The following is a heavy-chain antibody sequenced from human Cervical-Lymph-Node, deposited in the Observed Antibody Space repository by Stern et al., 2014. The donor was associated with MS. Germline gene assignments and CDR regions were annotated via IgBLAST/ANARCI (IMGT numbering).Heavy chain of an antibody. CDR2: IDTKTGNP. Sequence: VQLLESGSELRKPGASVKVSCKASGYTFNVYGINWGRQAPGPGLEWMGMIDTKTGNPTYARGFTGRFVFSLDTSVSTAYLQITSLEAEDTAVYYCARTLDLDYWGQGTLVTVSS. D-gene: IGHD3-9*01. J-gene: IGHJ4*02. V-gene: IGHV7-4-1*02. CDR1: GYTFNVYG. CDR3: ARTLDLDY.